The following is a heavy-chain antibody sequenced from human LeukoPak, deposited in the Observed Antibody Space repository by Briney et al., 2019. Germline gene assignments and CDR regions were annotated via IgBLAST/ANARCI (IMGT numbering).Heavy chain of an antibody. CDR3: ARDTPQDTFGGVIVIPTFDY. D-gene: IGHD3-16*02. Sequence: GGSLRLSCAASGFTFSSYEMNWVRQAPGKGLEWVSYISSSGSTIYYADSVKGRFTISRDNAKNSLYLQMNSLRAEDTAVYYCARDTPQDTFGGVIVIPTFDYWGQGTLVTVSS. V-gene: IGHV3-48*03. CDR1: GFTFSSYE. J-gene: IGHJ4*02. CDR2: ISSSGSTI.